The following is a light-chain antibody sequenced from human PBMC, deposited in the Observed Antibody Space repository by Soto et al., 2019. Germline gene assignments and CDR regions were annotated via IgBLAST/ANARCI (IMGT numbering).Light chain of an antibody. CDR2: DAS. CDR1: QTIRRW. CDR3: QLYNSDPWT. Sequence: DIEMTQSPSTLSASVGDRLTITCRASQTIRRWLAWYQQRPGKAPKVLIYDASTLESGVPARFSGSGSETEFTLTISSLQPEDSATYYCQLYNSDPWTFGQGTKVEIK. J-gene: IGKJ1*01. V-gene: IGKV1-5*01.